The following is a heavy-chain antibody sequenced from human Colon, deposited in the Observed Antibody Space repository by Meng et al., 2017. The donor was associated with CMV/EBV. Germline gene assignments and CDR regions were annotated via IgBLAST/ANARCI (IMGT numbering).Heavy chain of an antibody. Sequence: SETLSLTCAVYGGSFSGYYWSWIRQPPGKGLEWIGSISYSGNTYYNPSLRSRVTISVDTSKNQLSLRLTSVTVADTATYYCARRNYDFWSDYRDYWGQGTLVTVSS. CDR2: ISYSGNT. J-gene: IGHJ4*02. CDR1: GGSFSGYY. CDR3: ARRNYDFWSDYRDY. V-gene: IGHV4-34*01. D-gene: IGHD3-3*01.